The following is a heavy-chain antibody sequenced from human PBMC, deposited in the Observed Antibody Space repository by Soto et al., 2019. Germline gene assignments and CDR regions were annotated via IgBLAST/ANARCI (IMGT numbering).Heavy chain of an antibody. CDR1: GFTFSSYS. V-gene: IGHV3-21*01. J-gene: IGHJ4*02. Sequence: EVQLVESGGGLVKPGGSLRLSCAASGFTFSSYSMNWVRQAPGKGLEWVSSISSSSSYIYYADSVKGRFTISRDNAKNSLYLQMNSLRAEDTAVYYCARDRRYCGGGSCYELFDYWGQGTLVTVSS. D-gene: IGHD2-15*01. CDR2: ISSSSSYI. CDR3: ARDRRYCGGGSCYELFDY.